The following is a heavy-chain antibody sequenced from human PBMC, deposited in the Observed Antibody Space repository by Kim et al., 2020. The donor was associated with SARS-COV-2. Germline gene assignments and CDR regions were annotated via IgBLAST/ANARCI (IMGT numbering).Heavy chain of an antibody. CDR3: ARDVTVAGTFNAFDI. Sequence: GGSLRLSCATSGFTFSSHWMYWVRQAPGKGLVWVSRINSDGSSTSYADSVKGRFTISRDNAKNTLYLQMNSLRAEDTAVYYSARDVTVAGTFNAFDIWGQGTLVTVSS. CDR1: GFTFSSHW. D-gene: IGHD6-19*01. J-gene: IGHJ3*02. V-gene: IGHV3-74*01. CDR2: INSDGSST.